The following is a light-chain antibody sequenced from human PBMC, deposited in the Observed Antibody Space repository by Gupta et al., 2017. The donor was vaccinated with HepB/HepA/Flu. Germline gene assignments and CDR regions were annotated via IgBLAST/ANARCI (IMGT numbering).Light chain of an antibody. CDR2: DVS. J-gene: IGLJ2*01. CDR3: ISYTSSSILL. CDR1: SSDVGGYNY. V-gene: IGLV2-14*01. Sequence: QSALTQPASVSGSPGQSITISCTGTSSDVGGYNYVSWYQQHPGKAPNLMMYDVSNRPSGVSSRFSGSKSGNTAFLTISGLQAEDEADYYCISYTSSSILLFGGGTKLTVL.